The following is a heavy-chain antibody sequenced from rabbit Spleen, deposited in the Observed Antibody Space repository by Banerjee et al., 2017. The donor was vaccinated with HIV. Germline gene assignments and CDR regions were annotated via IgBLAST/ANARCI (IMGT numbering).Heavy chain of an antibody. J-gene: IGHJ6*01. Sequence: QSLEESGGDLVKPGASLTLTCIASGVSFSGDSYMCWVRQAPGKGLEWIACIDAGSSGFTYFANWAKGRFTISKTSSTTVTLQMTSLTPADTATYFCARDTSSSFSSYGMDLWGQGTLVTVS. CDR2: IDAGSSGFT. CDR1: GVSFSGDSY. D-gene: IGHD1-1*01. CDR3: ARDTSSSFSSYGMDL. V-gene: IGHV1S40*01.